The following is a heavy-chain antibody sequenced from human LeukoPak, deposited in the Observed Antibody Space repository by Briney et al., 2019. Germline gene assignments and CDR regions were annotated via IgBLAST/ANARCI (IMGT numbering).Heavy chain of an antibody. CDR3: ARGSQWLDYYMDV. J-gene: IGHJ6*03. D-gene: IGHD6-19*01. V-gene: IGHV3-74*01. CDR1: GCTFSYYW. Sequence: GGSLRLSCVASGCTFSYYWMHWVRQAPGKGLVWVSRINSDGSRTTYADSVKGRFIISRDNAKNTVYLQMNSLRAEDTAVYYCARGSQWLDYYMDVWGKGTTVTVSS. CDR2: INSDGSRT.